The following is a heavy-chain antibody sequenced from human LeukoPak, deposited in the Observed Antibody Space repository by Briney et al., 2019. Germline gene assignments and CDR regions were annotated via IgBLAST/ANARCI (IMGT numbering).Heavy chain of an antibody. J-gene: IGHJ4*02. CDR3: ARARFLEWLYHDY. CDR2: IYTSGST. Sequence: SETLSLTCTVSGGSISSYYWSWIRQPPGKGLEWIGYIYTSGSTNYNPSLKSRVTISVDTSKNQFSLKLSSVTAADTAVYYCARARFLEWLYHDYWGQGTLVTVSS. CDR1: GGSISSYY. V-gene: IGHV4-4*09. D-gene: IGHD3-3*01.